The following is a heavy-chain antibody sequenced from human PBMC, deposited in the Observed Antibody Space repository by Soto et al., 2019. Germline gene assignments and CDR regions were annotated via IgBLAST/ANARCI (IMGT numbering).Heavy chain of an antibody. Sequence: QVRLQESGPGLVRPSETLSLRCFVSGDSISGFNWWTWVRQSPGQGLEWIGEIFHNGGPKYNPSLTSRVTISVDKSKNQFSLNLTSVTAADTAIYYCARSRYGRFGLDVWGQGTTVAVSS. V-gene: IGHV4-4*02. CDR2: IFHNGGP. J-gene: IGHJ6*02. CDR3: ARSRYGRFGLDV. CDR1: GDSISGFNW. D-gene: IGHD3-16*02.